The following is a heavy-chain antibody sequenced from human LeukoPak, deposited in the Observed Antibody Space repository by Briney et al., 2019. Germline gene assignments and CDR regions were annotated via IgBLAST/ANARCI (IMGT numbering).Heavy chain of an antibody. CDR1: GGSISSYY. J-gene: IGHJ5*02. D-gene: IGHD1-26*01. Sequence: SETLSLTCTVSGGSISSYYWSWIRQPPGKGLEWIGYIYYSGSTNYNPSLKSRVTISVDTSRNQFSLTLNSVTAADTAIYYCARWDGDPWGQGTLVTVSS. V-gene: IGHV4-59*08. CDR2: IYYSGST. CDR3: ARWDGDP.